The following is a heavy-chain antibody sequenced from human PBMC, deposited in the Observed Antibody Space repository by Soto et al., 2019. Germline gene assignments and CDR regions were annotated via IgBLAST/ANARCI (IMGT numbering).Heavy chain of an antibody. CDR2: ISGSGGST. J-gene: IGHJ4*02. CDR1: GFTFSSYA. D-gene: IGHD2-15*01. V-gene: IGHV3-23*01. Sequence: GGSLRLSCAASGFTFSSYAMSWVRQAPGKGLEWVSAISGSGGSTYYADSVKGRFTISRDNSKNTLYLQMNSLRAEDTAVYYCAKGHSFHCSGGSCSFDYWGQGTLVTVSS. CDR3: AKGHSFHCSGGSCSFDY.